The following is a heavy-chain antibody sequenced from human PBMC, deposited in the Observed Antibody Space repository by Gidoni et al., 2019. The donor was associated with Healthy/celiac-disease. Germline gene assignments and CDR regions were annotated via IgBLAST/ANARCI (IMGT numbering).Heavy chain of an antibody. Sequence: QVQLVQSGAEVKKPGASVKVSCKASGYTFTGYYMHWVRQAPGQGLEWMGWINPNSGGTNYAQKFQGWVTMTRDTSISTAYMELSRLRSDDTAVYYCARDLYDILTGNNWFDPWGQGTLVTVSS. V-gene: IGHV1-2*04. J-gene: IGHJ5*02. CDR1: GYTFTGYY. CDR2: INPNSGGT. D-gene: IGHD3-9*01. CDR3: ARDLYDILTGNNWFDP.